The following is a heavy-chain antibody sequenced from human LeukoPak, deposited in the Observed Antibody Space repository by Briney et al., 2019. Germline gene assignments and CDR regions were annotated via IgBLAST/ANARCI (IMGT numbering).Heavy chain of an antibody. V-gene: IGHV2-5*02. CDR3: AHTLYYYGSGSGNYFDY. J-gene: IGHJ4*02. D-gene: IGHD3-10*01. Sequence: SGPTLVNPTQTLTLTCTFSGFSLSTSGVGVGWIRQPPGKALEWLALIYWDDDKRYSPSLKSRLTITKDTSKNQVVLTMTSMDPVDTATYYCAHTLYYYGSGSGNYFDYWGQGTLVTVSS. CDR1: GFSLSTSGVG. CDR2: IYWDDDK.